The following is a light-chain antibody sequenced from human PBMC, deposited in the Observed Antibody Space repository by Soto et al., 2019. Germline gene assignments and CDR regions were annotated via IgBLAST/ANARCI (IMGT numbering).Light chain of an antibody. CDR3: LLYGTSPLT. CDR1: QGVSSSY. J-gene: IGKJ4*01. Sequence: EIVLTQSPGTLSLSPGERATLSCRASQGVSSSYLAWYQQKPGQAPRLLIYGASSRATGIPERFSGGGSGTDFTLTISRLEPEDFALYYCLLYGTSPLTFGGGNKVEIK. V-gene: IGKV3-20*01. CDR2: GAS.